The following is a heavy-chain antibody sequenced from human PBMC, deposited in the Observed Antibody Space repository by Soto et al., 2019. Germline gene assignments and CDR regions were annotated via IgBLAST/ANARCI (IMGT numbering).Heavy chain of an antibody. J-gene: IGHJ6*02. CDR2: IIPIFGTA. V-gene: IGHV1-69*06. CDR3: ARERSITMIRYYYYYGTDV. D-gene: IGHD3-22*01. Sequence: SVKVSCKASGGTFSSYAISWVRQAPGQGLEWMGGIIPIFGTANYAQKFQGRVTITADKSTSTAYMELSSLRSEDTAVYYCARERSITMIRYYYYYGTDVWGQGTTVTVSS. CDR1: GGTFSSYA.